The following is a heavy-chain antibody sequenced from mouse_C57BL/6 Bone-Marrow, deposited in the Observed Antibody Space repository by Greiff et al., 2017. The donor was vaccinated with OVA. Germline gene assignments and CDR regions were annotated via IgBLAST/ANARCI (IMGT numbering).Heavy chain of an antibody. V-gene: IGHV5-17*01. CDR2: IISGSSTI. CDR1: GFTFSDYG. J-gene: IGHJ3*01. Sequence: EVMLVESGGGLVKPGGSLKLSCAASGFTFSDYGMHWVRQAPEQGLEWVAYIISGSSTIYYEDTVKGQFTLSRDNAKNTLFLQPTRLRSEHTAMDYGARQDYGSSFWFAYWGQGTMVTVSA. D-gene: IGHD1-1*01. CDR3: ARQDYGSSFWFAY.